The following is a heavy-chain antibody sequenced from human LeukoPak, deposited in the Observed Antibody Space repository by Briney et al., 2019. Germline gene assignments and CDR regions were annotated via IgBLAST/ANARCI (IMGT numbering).Heavy chain of an antibody. D-gene: IGHD3-22*01. CDR3: AREGRLYDSSGYYVI. J-gene: IGHJ3*02. CDR2: ISGSGGST. CDR1: GFTFSSYA. V-gene: IGHV3-23*01. Sequence: GGSLRLSCAASGFTFSSYAMSWVRQAPGKGLEWVSAISGSGGSTYYADSVKGRFTISRDNAKNSLYLQMNSLRAEDTAVYYCAREGRLYDSSGYYVIWGQGTMVTVSS.